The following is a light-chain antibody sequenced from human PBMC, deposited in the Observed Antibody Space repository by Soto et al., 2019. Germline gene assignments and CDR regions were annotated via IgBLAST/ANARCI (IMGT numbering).Light chain of an antibody. Sequence: EIVMTQSPATLSVSPGERATLSCRASQSVSSNLAWYQQKPGQAPRLLIYGASTRATGIPARLSGSGSGTEFTLTISSLQSEDFALYYCQQRNSWPPITFGQGTRLEI. CDR1: QSVSSN. CDR3: QQRNSWPPIT. V-gene: IGKV3-15*01. J-gene: IGKJ5*01. CDR2: GAS.